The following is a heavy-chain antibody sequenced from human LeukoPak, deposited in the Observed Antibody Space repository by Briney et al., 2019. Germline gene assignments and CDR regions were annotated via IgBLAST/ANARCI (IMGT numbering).Heavy chain of an antibody. Sequence: PGGSLRLSCAASEFTFSSYSMNWVCQSPGKGPEWIGEIYRSGATNYNPSLRSRVTLSADKSKNQISLRMTSVTAADAAVYYCARDPHCSSVNCPFDYWGRGTLVTVSS. V-gene: IGHV4-4*02. CDR1: EFTFSSYSM. CDR2: IYRSGAT. CDR3: ARDPHCSSVNCPFDY. D-gene: IGHD2-2*01. J-gene: IGHJ4*02.